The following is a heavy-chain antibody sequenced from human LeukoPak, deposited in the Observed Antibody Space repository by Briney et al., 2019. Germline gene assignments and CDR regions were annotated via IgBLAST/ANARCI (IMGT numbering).Heavy chain of an antibody. CDR1: GGSISSGGYS. V-gene: IGHV4-30-2*01. D-gene: IGHD2-15*01. CDR2: IYHSGST. Sequence: SETLSLTCAVSGGSISSGGYSWSWIRQPPGKGLEWIGYIYHSGSTYYNPSLKSRVTISVDRSKNQFSLKLSSVTAADTAVYYCARATYCSGGSCYDARYWGQGTLVTVPS. J-gene: IGHJ4*02. CDR3: ARATYCSGGSCYDARY.